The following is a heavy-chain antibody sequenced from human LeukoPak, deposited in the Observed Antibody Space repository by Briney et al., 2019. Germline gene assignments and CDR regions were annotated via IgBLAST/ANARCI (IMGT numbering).Heavy chain of an antibody. D-gene: IGHD2-2*01. CDR2: IYYSGST. V-gene: IGHV4-39*01. CDR1: GGSISSSSYY. Sequence: SETLSLTCTVSGGSISSSSYYWGWLRQPPGKGLEWIGSIYYSGSTYYNPSLKSRVTISVDTSKNQFSLKLSSVTAADTAVYYCARHDRYLTAHIVVVPAAPFDPWGQGTLVTVSS. CDR3: ARHDRYLTAHIVVVPAAPFDP. J-gene: IGHJ5*02.